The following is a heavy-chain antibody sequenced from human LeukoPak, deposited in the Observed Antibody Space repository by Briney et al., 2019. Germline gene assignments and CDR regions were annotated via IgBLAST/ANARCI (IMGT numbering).Heavy chain of an antibody. V-gene: IGHV3-20*04. CDR1: GFTFDYYG. J-gene: IGHJ4*02. CDR2: INWNGDNT. Sequence: GGSLRLSWAASGFTFDYYGMSWVRQAPGKGLEWVAGINWNGDNTDYADSVKGRFTISRDKAKNSLYLQMTRLRADDTAFYFCARDRYYDTSDFLDYWGQGTLVTVSS. D-gene: IGHD3-22*01. CDR3: ARDRYYDTSDFLDY.